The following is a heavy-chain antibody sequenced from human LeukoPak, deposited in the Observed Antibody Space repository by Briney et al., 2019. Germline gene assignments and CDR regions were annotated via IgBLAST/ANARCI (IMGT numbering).Heavy chain of an antibody. D-gene: IGHD5-18*01. CDR2: INPNSGGT. CDR1: GYTFTGYY. J-gene: IGHJ3*02. Sequence: ASVKVSCKASGYTFTGYYMHWVRQAPGQGLEWMGWINPNSGGTNYAQKFQGRVTMTRDTPISTAYMELSRLRSDDTAVYYCARDSWIQLWLDAFDIWGQGTMVTVSS. V-gene: IGHV1-2*02. CDR3: ARDSWIQLWLDAFDI.